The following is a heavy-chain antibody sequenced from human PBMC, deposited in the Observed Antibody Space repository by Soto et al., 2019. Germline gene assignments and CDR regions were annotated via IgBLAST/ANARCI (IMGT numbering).Heavy chain of an antibody. D-gene: IGHD3-16*01. Sequence: GASVKVSCKASGYTYTSYGISWVRQAPGQGLEWMGWISAYNGNTNYAQKLQGRVTMTTDTSTSTAYMELRSLRSDDTAVYYCARIPSPNLGYYFDYWGQGTLVTVSS. CDR3: ARIPSPNLGYYFDY. CDR2: ISAYNGNT. J-gene: IGHJ4*02. V-gene: IGHV1-18*01. CDR1: GYTYTSYG.